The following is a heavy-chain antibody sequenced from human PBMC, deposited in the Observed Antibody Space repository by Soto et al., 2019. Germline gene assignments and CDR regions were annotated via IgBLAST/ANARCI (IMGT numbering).Heavy chain of an antibody. V-gene: IGHV3-30*04. CDR2: ISYDGSNK. CDR1: GFTFSTYA. J-gene: IGHJ4*02. D-gene: IGHD2-15*01. CDR3: AKESGSCYGPCY. Sequence: PGGSLRLSCVPSGFTFSTYAMHWVRQAPGKGLEWVAVISYDGSNKYYADSVKGRFTISRDNSKNTLYLQMNSLRAEDTAVYYCAKESGSCYGPCYWGQGTLVTVSS.